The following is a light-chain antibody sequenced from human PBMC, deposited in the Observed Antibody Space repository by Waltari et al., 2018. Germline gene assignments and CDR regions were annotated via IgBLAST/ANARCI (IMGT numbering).Light chain of an antibody. CDR3: QQHNNWPPPET. J-gene: IGKJ1*01. CDR2: GSA. V-gene: IGKV3-15*01. CDR1: QSVSSN. Sequence: ERVITQSPATLSVSPGERATLPCRATQSVSSNLAWYQQKPGQAPRPLILGSAASATGIAARFSGSGSGTEFTFTISSLKSEDFAFYFYQQHNNWPPPETFGQGTKVEIK.